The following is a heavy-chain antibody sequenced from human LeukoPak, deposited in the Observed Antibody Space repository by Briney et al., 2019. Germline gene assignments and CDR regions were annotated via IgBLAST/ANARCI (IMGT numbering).Heavy chain of an antibody. CDR1: GFTFSTYW. CDR3: ARGGINSPTIDF. Sequence: PGGSLRLSCAASGFTFSTYWMHWVQPPGKGLVWLSRINTDGTTTTYADSVKGRFTISRDNAKNTLYLQLNSLRADDTAVYFCARGGINSPTIDFWGQGTLVTLSS. J-gene: IGHJ4*02. V-gene: IGHV3-74*01. D-gene: IGHD1-26*01. CDR2: INTDGTTT.